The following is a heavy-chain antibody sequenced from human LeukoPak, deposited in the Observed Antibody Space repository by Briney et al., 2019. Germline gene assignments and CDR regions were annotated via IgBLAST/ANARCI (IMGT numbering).Heavy chain of an antibody. Sequence: GTSVNVSCKASGFTFTSSAVQWVRQARGQRLEWIGWIVVGSGNTNYAQKFQERVTITRDMSTSTAYMELSSLRSEDTAVYYCAADHLAAKDAFDIWGQGTMVTVSS. D-gene: IGHD6-13*01. V-gene: IGHV1-58*01. J-gene: IGHJ3*02. CDR2: IVVGSGNT. CDR3: AADHLAAKDAFDI. CDR1: GFTFTSSA.